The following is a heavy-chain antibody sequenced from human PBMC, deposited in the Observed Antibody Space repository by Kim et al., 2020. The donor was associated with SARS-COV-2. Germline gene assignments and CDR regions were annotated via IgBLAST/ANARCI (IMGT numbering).Heavy chain of an antibody. V-gene: IGHV3-23*01. D-gene: IGHD3-22*01. CDR3: VKYSYDSTSGALYYFDY. CDR1: GFTFSSYA. J-gene: IGHJ4*02. CDR2: IRGSGDST. Sequence: GGSLRLSCAASGFTFSSYAMNWVRQAPGKGLEWVSAIRGSGDSTFYADSVKGRFTISRDNSKNTVYLQMTSLRAEDAAVYYCVKYSYDSTSGALYYFDYWGQGTLVTVSS.